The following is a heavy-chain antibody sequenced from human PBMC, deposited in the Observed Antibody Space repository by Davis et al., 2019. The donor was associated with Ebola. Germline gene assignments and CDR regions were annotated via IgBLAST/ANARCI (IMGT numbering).Heavy chain of an antibody. CDR3: ARGGYDFWSGWLDWFDP. CDR2: IYYSGST. J-gene: IGHJ5*02. CDR1: GGSISSGDYY. D-gene: IGHD3-3*01. Sequence: PSETLSLTCTVSGGSISSGDYYWSWIRQPPGKGLEWIGYIYYSGSTYYNPSLKSRVTISVDTSKNQFSLKLSSVTAADTAVYYCARGGYDFWSGWLDWFDPWGQGTLVTVSS. V-gene: IGHV4-30-4*02.